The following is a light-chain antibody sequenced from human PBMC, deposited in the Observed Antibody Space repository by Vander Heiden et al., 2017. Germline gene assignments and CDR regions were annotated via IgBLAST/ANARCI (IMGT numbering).Light chain of an antibody. CDR3: GSYTSSTTLPYV. V-gene: IGLV2-14*03. J-gene: IGLJ1*01. CDR1: RSDVGRYNY. Sequence: QSALTQPTSVSGSPGQSIPISCTGTRSDVGRYNYVSWDHQHPGKAPKLMIYDVSNRPSGVSNRFAGSKSGNTASLTISVLQPEDEADYYCGSYTSSTTLPYVLGTGTKVTVL. CDR2: DVS.